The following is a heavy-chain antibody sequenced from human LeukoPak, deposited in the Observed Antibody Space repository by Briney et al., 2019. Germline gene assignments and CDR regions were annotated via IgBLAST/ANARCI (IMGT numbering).Heavy chain of an antibody. D-gene: IGHD2-15*01. CDR3: ARVEDWWGGYCSGGSCYSGYDY. CDR1: GGSISSYY. V-gene: IGHV4-38-2*02. J-gene: IGHJ4*02. CDR2: IYHSGST. Sequence: SETLSLTCTVSGGSISSYYWGWIRQPPGKGLEWIGSIYHSGSTYYNPSPKSRVTISVDASKNQFSLKLSSVTAADTAVYYCARVEDWWGGYCSGGSCYSGYDYWGQGTLVTVSS.